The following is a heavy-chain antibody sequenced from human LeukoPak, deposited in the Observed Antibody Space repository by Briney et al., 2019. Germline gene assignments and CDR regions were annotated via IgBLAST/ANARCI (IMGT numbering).Heavy chain of an antibody. Sequence: GASVKVSCKASGYTFTSYGIGWVRQAPGQGLEWMGWISAYNGNTNYAQKLQGRVTMTTDTSTSTAYMELRSLRSDDTAVYYCARSYCSSTSCYYYYYYGMDVWGQGTTVTVSS. J-gene: IGHJ6*02. CDR1: GYTFTSYG. D-gene: IGHD2-2*01. CDR2: ISAYNGNT. CDR3: ARSYCSSTSCYYYYYYGMDV. V-gene: IGHV1-18*01.